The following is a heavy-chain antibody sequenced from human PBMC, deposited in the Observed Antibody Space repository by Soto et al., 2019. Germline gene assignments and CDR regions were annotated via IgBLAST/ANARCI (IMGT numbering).Heavy chain of an antibody. CDR1: GFTFDDYA. CDR2: ISWNSGSI. D-gene: IGHD5-12*01. V-gene: IGHV3-9*01. CDR3: AKGRDIVATQPFDY. Sequence: EVQLVESGGGLVQPGRSLRLSCAASGFTFDDYAMHWVRQAPGKGLEWVSGISWNSGSIGYADSVKGRFTISRDNAKNSLYLQMNSLRAEDTALYYCAKGRDIVATQPFDYWGQGTLVTVSS. J-gene: IGHJ4*02.